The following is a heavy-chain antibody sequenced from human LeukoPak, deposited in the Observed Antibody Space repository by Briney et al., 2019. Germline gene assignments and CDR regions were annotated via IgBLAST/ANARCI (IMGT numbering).Heavy chain of an antibody. J-gene: IGHJ4*02. V-gene: IGHV1-2*02. D-gene: IGHD3-3*01. CDR1: GYTFSSYY. CDR2: INPNSGGT. CDR3: ARGAEYYAIWRGYAGYSDY. Sequence: ASVKVSCKASGYTFSSYYMHWVRQAPGQGLEWMGWINPNSGGTNYAQKFQDRVTMTRDTSISTAYMEMSRLRSDDTAVYFCARGAEYYAIWRGYAGYSDYWGQGISVTVSS.